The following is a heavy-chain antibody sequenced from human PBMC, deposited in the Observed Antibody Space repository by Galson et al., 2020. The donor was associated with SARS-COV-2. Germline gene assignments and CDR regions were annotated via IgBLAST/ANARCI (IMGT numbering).Heavy chain of an antibody. D-gene: IGHD6-19*01. CDR1: GLSFSYAW. CDR3: TTEVATEAGKTKGAFDI. CDR2: IKTKTHGETT. J-gene: IGHJ3*02. Sequence: GESLKISCAASGLSFSYAWMTWVRQAPGKGLEWVGRIKTKTHGETTDYAAPVKGRFTISRDDSRDTLFLQMNSLKTEDTAFYYCTTEVATEAGKTKGAFDIWGQGTMVTVSS. V-gene: IGHV3-15*01.